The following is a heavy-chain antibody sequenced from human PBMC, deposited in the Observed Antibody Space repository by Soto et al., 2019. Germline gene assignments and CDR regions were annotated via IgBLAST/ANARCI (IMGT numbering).Heavy chain of an antibody. CDR2: IHHSGST. V-gene: IGHV4-4*02. Sequence: QVQLQESGPGLVKPSGTLSLTCAVSGGSISSNNWWSWVRQPPGKGLEWIGEIHHSGSTSYTPSLRSRVIMSVDKSKNQLSLNLSSLTAADTAVYYCVRDVVDYHGSRNYFDPWGQGTLVTVSS. J-gene: IGHJ5*02. D-gene: IGHD3-10*01. CDR3: VRDVVDYHGSRNYFDP. CDR1: GGSISSNNW.